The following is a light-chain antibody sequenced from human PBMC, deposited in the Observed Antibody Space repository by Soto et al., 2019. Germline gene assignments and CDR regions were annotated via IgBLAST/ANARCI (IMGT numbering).Light chain of an antibody. CDR2: KAS. J-gene: IGKJ1*01. CDR3: QHYNSYPEA. Sequence: DIQITQSPSTLSGSVGDRVTITCRASQTISSWLAWYQQKPGKAPKLLIYKASTLKSGVPSRFSGSGSGTEFTLTISSLQPDDFATYYCQHYNSYPEAFGQGTQVDIK. V-gene: IGKV1-5*03. CDR1: QTISSW.